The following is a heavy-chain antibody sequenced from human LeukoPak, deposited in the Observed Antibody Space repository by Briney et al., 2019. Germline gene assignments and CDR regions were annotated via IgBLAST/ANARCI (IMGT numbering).Heavy chain of an antibody. CDR2: INTNTGNP. Sequence: ASVKVSCKASGYTFTSYAMNWVRQAPGQGLEWMGWINTNTGNPTYAQGFTGRFVFSLDTSVSTAYLQISSLKAEDTAVYCCARAAAGGLPVRNPTDYWGQGTLVTVSS. V-gene: IGHV7-4-1*02. D-gene: IGHD6-13*01. J-gene: IGHJ4*02. CDR3: ARAAAGGLPVRNPTDY. CDR1: GYTFTSYA.